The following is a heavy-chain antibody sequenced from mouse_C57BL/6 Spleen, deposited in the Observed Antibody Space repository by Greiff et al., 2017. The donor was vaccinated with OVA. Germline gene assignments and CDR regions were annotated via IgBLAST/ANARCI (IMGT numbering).Heavy chain of an antibody. CDR3: ARLQLGRGYFDY. V-gene: IGHV1-22*01. CDR1: GYTFTDYN. D-gene: IGHD4-1*02. Sequence: VQLKESGPELVKPGASVKMSCKASGYTFTDYNMHWVKQSHGKSLEWIGYINPNNGGTSYNQKFKGKATLTVNKSSSTAYMELRSLTSEDSAVYYCARLQLGRGYFDYWGQGTTLTVSS. CDR2: INPNNGGT. J-gene: IGHJ2*01.